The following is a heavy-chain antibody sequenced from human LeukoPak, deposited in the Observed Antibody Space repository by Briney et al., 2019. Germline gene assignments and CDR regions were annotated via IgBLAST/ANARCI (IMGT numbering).Heavy chain of an antibody. J-gene: IGHJ4*02. CDR1: GGSISSYY. Sequence: SETLSLTCTVSGGSISSYYWSWIRQPPGKGLEWIGEINHSGSTNYNPSLKSRVTISVDTSKNQFSLKLSSVTAADTAVYYCARGRVGLYIYYDSSGYYYFDYWGQGTLVTVSS. CDR2: INHSGST. V-gene: IGHV4-34*01. D-gene: IGHD3-22*01. CDR3: ARGRVGLYIYYDSSGYYYFDY.